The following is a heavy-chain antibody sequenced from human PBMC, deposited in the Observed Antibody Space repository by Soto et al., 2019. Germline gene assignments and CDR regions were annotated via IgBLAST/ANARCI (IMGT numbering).Heavy chain of an antibody. CDR2: IYHSGST. Sequence: PSETLSLTCNVSGCSIRTVNHFWAWVRQPPGKGLEWIGYIYHSGSTYYNPSLKSRVTISVDRSKNQFSLKLSSVTAADTAVYYCARVPDRWGQGTLVTVSS. J-gene: IGHJ1*01. D-gene: IGHD2-2*01. CDR1: GCSIRTVNHF. V-gene: IGHV4-30-2*01. CDR3: ARVPDR.